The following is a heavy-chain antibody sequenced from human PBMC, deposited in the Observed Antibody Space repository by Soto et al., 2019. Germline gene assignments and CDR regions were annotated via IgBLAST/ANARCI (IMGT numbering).Heavy chain of an antibody. Sequence: ASVKVSCKASGYTFTSYGISWVRQAPGQGLEWMGWISAYNGNTNYAQKLQGRVTMTTDTSTSTAYMELRSLRSDDTAVYYFAKSGDSSSWPHNWFDPWGQGTLVTVSS. CDR2: ISAYNGNT. J-gene: IGHJ5*02. CDR1: GYTFTSYG. CDR3: AKSGDSSSWPHNWFDP. D-gene: IGHD6-13*01. V-gene: IGHV1-18*04.